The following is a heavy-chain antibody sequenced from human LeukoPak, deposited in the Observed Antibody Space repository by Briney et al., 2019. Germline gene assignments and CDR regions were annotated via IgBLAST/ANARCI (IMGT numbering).Heavy chain of an antibody. CDR2: INHSGST. Sequence: SETLSLTCAVYGGSFSGYYWSWIRQPPGKGLEWIGKINHSGSTNYNPSLKSRVTISVDTSKNQFSLKLSSVTAADTAVYYCARGPHQYCSGGSCYQFDYWGQGTLVTVSS. V-gene: IGHV4-34*01. CDR3: ARGPHQYCSGGSCYQFDY. D-gene: IGHD2-15*01. CDR1: GGSFSGYY. J-gene: IGHJ4*02.